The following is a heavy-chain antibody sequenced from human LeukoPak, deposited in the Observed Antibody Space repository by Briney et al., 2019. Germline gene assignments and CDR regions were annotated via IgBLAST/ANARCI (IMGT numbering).Heavy chain of an antibody. CDR2: INSDGSST. V-gene: IGHV3-74*01. CDR1: GFTFSSYW. CDR3: ARDNSYGPTYYYYYYMDV. J-gene: IGHJ6*03. D-gene: IGHD5-18*01. Sequence: GGSLRLSCAASGFTFSSYWMHWVRQAPGKGLVWVSRINSDGSSTSYADSVKGRFTISRDNAKNTLYLQMNSLRAEDTAVYYCARDNSYGPTYYYYYYMDVWGKGTTVTVSS.